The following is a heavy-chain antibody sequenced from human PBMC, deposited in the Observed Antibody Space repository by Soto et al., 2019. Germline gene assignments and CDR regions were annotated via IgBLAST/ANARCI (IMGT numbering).Heavy chain of an antibody. J-gene: IGHJ4*02. CDR2: INPILEST. CDR3: ATMKRARLDS. D-gene: IGHD6-25*01. V-gene: IGHV1-69*09. Sequence: EQVVQSGPAMKEHGSSVKVSCRASGIMSSGYGFSWVRQAPGQGLEWVGMINPILESTHYAQNLQGRVSRSVDKLRDTADLEVTSLRLEDTAIYFCATMKRARLDSWGRGPVVTVAA. CDR1: GIMSSGYG.